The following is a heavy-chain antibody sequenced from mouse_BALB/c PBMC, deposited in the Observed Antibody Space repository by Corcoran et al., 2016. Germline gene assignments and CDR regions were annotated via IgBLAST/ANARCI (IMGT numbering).Heavy chain of an antibody. J-gene: IGHJ3*01. CDR2: INTYTGEA. CDR3: AREDAY. Sequence: QIQLVQSGPELKKPGETVKISCKASGYTFTNYGMSWVKQAPGKGLKWMGWINTYTGEATYGDDFKGRFTFSLETSASTAYLQINNLKNEDMATYFCAREDAYWGQGTLVTVSA. CDR1: GYTFTNYG. V-gene: IGHV9-1*02.